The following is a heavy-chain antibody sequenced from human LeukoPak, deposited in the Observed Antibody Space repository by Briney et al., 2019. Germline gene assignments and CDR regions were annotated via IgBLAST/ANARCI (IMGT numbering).Heavy chain of an antibody. J-gene: IGHJ4*02. CDR2: TYYRSQWYS. CDR3: ARTRIAARPSDD. Sequence: SQTLSLTCAISGDSVSSHSACWNWIRQSPSRGLEWLGRTYYRSQWYSDYGDSVRGRITINPDTSKNQFSLQLNSVTPDDTAVYYCARTRIAARPSDDWGQGTLVTVSS. CDR1: GDSVSSHSAC. V-gene: IGHV6-1*01. D-gene: IGHD6-6*01.